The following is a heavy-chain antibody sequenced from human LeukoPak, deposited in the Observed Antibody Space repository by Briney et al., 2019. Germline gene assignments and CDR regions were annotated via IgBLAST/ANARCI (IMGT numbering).Heavy chain of an antibody. Sequence: QSGGSLRLSCAASGFAFSSYSMNWVRQAPGKGLEWVSVISSGVSTFYADSVKGRFTISRDNSKNTLYLQMNSLRAEDTAVYYCARGWFGGFDLWGQGTMVTVSS. CDR2: ISSGVST. D-gene: IGHD3-10*01. CDR3: ARGWFGGFDL. J-gene: IGHJ3*01. CDR1: GFAFSSYS. V-gene: IGHV3-66*01.